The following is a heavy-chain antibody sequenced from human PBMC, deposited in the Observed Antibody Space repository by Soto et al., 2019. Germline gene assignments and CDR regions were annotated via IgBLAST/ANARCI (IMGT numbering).Heavy chain of an antibody. D-gene: IGHD6-13*01. CDR2: IWYDGSNK. Sequence: GGSLRLSCAASGFTFSSYGMHWVRQAPGKGLEWVAVIWYDGSNKYYADSVKGRFTISRDNSKNTLYLQMNSLRAEDTAVYYCARVIAAAGFDYYGMDVWGQGTTVTVSS. CDR3: ARVIAAAGFDYYGMDV. V-gene: IGHV3-33*01. J-gene: IGHJ6*02. CDR1: GFTFSSYG.